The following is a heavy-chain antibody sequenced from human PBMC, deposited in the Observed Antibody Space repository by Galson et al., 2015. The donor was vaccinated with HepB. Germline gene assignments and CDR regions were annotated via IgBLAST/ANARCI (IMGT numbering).Heavy chain of an antibody. CDR2: ISSSSCYI. Sequence: SLRLSCAASGFTFSSYSMNWVRQAPGKGLEWVSSISSSSCYIYYADSVKGRFTISRDNAKNSLYLQMNSLRAEDTAVYYCARGPPDFYGSGSYRNAFDIWGQGTMVTVSS. CDR3: ARGPPDFYGSGSYRNAFDI. D-gene: IGHD3-10*01. V-gene: IGHV3-21*01. CDR1: GFTFSSYS. J-gene: IGHJ3*02.